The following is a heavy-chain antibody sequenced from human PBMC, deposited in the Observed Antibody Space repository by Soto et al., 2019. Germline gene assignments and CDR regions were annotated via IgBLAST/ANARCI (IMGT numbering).Heavy chain of an antibody. D-gene: IGHD3-10*01. CDR2: ISAYNGNT. V-gene: IGHV1-18*01. Sequence: ASVTVSCKASGYTFTSYGIGWVRQAPGQGLEWMGWISAYNGNTNYAQKLQGRVTMTTDTSTSTAYMELRSLRSDDTAVYYCARDRGFGELSNYYYYYYMDVWGKGTTVTVSS. CDR1: GYTFTSYG. J-gene: IGHJ6*03. CDR3: ARDRGFGELSNYYYYYYMDV.